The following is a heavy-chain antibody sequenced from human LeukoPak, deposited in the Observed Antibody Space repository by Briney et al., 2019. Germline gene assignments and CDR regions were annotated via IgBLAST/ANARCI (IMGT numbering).Heavy chain of an antibody. V-gene: IGHV4-31*03. D-gene: IGHD3-22*01. J-gene: IGHJ6*02. CDR3: ARDTMMVLEGYYYYGMDV. CDR2: IYYSGST. CDR1: GGSISSGGYY. Sequence: SETLSLTCTVSGGSISSGGYYWSWIRQHPGTGLEWIGYIYYSGSTYYNPSLKSRVTISVDTSKNQFSLKLSSVTAADTAVYYCARDTMMVLEGYYYYGMDVWGQGTTVTVSS.